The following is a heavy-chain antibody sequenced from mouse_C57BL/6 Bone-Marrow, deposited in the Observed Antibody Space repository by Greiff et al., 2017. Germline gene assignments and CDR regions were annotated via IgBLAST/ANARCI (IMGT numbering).Heavy chain of an antibody. CDR2: IWTGGGT. J-gene: IGHJ3*01. Sequence: VKLMESGPGLVAPSQSLSITCTVSGFSLTSYAISWVRQPPGKGLEWLAIIWTGGGTNYNSALKSRLSISKDNSKSHVFLKMNRLQTDDTARYYCATYSNCPAWFAYWGQGTLVTVSA. V-gene: IGHV2-9-1*01. CDR1: GFSLTSYA. CDR3: ATYSNCPAWFAY. D-gene: IGHD2-5*01.